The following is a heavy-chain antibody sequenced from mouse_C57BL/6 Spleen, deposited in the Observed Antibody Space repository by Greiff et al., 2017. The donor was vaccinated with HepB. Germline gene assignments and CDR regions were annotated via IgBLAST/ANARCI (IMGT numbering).Heavy chain of an antibody. CDR2: IHPNSGST. V-gene: IGHV1-64*01. CDR3: ATAYYSNYYAMDY. Sequence: QVQLQQPGAELVKPGASVKLSCKASGYTFTSYWMHWVKQRPGQGLEWIGMIHPNSGSTNYNEKFKSKATLTVDKSSSTAYMQLSSLTSEDSAVYYCATAYYSNYYAMDYWGQGTSVTVSS. CDR1: GYTFTSYW. J-gene: IGHJ4*01. D-gene: IGHD2-5*01.